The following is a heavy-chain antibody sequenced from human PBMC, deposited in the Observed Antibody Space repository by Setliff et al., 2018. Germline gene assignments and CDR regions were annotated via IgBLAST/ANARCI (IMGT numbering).Heavy chain of an antibody. CDR3: ARTCSGSGCYAGLES. D-gene: IGHD2-15*01. CDR2: ISGSAGSI. V-gene: IGHV3-23*01. Sequence: GGSLRLSCAASGFTFSDYAMSWVRQAPGKGLEWVSTISGSAGSIHLADSVKGRSTISRDNSQNTLYLQMNSLRPEDTAVYYCARTCSGSGCYAGLESWGQGTPVTVS. CDR1: GFTFSDYA. J-gene: IGHJ4*02.